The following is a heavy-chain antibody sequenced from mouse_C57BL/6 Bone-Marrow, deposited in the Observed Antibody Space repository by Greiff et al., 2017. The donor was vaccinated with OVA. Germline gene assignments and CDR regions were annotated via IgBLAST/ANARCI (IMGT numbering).Heavy chain of an antibody. CDR2: ISSGSSTI. Sequence: EVKLVESGGGLVKPGGSLKLSCAASGFTFSDYGMHWVRQAPEKGLEWVAYISSGSSTIYYADTVKGRFTISRDNAKNTLFLQMTSLRSEDTAMYYCARGAQATWFAYWGQGTLVTVSA. D-gene: IGHD3-2*02. V-gene: IGHV5-17*01. CDR3: ARGAQATWFAY. CDR1: GFTFSDYG. J-gene: IGHJ3*01.